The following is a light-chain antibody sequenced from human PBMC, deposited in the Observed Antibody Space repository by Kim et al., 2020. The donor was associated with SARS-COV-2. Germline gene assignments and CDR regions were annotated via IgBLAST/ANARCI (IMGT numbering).Light chain of an antibody. Sequence: GQSGAISCTGTSGVAGRSNHVSWYQQHPGKAPKHWLFEINKRPSGVPDRFSGSRSGDTASLTISGLKTEDEADCYCCSYAGTYTWIFGGETQLTVL. CDR1: SGVAGRSNH. CDR3: CSYAGTYTWI. V-gene: IGLV2-11*03. J-gene: IGLJ2*01. CDR2: EIN.